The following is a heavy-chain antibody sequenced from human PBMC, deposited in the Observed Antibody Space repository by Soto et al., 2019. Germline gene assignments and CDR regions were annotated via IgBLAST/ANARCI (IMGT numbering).Heavy chain of an antibody. CDR2: ISYSGTT. D-gene: IGHD5-18*01. Sequence: SETLSLTCTVSGGSLSSYYWSWIRRPPGMGLEWIASISYSGTTNYNSSLKSRVTISIDTSKNQFSLKFNSVTAAATAAYYCAREGYNFGPFDYWGQGALVTVSS. CDR1: GGSLSSYY. CDR3: AREGYNFGPFDY. V-gene: IGHV4-59*01. J-gene: IGHJ4*02.